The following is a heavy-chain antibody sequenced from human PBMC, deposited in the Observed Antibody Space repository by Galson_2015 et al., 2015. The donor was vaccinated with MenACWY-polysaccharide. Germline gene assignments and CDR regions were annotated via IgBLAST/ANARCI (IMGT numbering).Heavy chain of an antibody. D-gene: IGHD2-21*01. J-gene: IGHJ4*02. CDR1: GFSLSTSGVG. Sequence: PALVKPTQTLTLTCSFSGFSLSTSGVGVGWIRQPPGQALEWLALIFWDDDKRHSPSLKSRLTITKDTSKNQVVLTMTNMDPVVTGTYYCARRGDAMGRSDYWGQGTLVTVSS. CDR2: IFWDDDK. V-gene: IGHV2-5*02. CDR3: ARRGDAMGRSDY.